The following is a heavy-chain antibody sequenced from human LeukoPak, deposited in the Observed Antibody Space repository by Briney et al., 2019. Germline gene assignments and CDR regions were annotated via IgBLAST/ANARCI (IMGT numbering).Heavy chain of an antibody. D-gene: IGHD3-22*01. CDR2: INHSGST. Sequence: PSETLSLTCAVYGGSFSGYYWSWIRQPPGKGLEWIGEINHSGSTNYNPSLKSRVTISVDTSKNQFSLKLSSVTAADTAVYYCARGPSNLYYYDSSGYETFDYCGQGTLVTVSS. V-gene: IGHV4-34*01. J-gene: IGHJ4*02. CDR3: ARGPSNLYYYDSSGYETFDY. CDR1: GGSFSGYY.